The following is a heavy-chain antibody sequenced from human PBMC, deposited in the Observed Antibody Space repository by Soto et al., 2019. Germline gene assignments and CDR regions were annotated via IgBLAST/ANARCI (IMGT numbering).Heavy chain of an antibody. CDR2: ISGDGRTT. CDR3: ARGVPNCSSSSCYFDF. Sequence: SLRLSCAASGFTFSSHRMNWVRQAPGKGLVWVSRISGDGRTTSHADSVKGRFTISRDNPMNTLYLQMNSLRAEDTAVYYCARGVPNCSSSSCYFDFWRQGILVTVSS. J-gene: IGHJ4*02. D-gene: IGHD2-2*01. V-gene: IGHV3-74*01. CDR1: GFTFSSHR.